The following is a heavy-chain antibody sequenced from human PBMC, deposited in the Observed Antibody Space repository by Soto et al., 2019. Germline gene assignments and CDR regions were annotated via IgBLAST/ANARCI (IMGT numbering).Heavy chain of an antibody. D-gene: IGHD2-2*01. CDR1: GFTFSGSA. V-gene: IGHV3-73*01. Sequence: GGSLRLSCAASGFTFSGSAMHWVRQASGKGLEWVGRIRSKANSYATAYAASVKGRFTISRDDSKNTAYLQMNSLKTEDTAVYYCARDTSCCAPYYGIDVWGQGTTVTVSS. CDR3: ARDTSCCAPYYGIDV. J-gene: IGHJ6*02. CDR2: IRSKANSYAT.